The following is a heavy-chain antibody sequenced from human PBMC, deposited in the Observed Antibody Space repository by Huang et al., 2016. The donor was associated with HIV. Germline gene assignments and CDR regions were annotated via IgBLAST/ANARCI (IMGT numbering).Heavy chain of an antibody. CDR1: GGSISSSSYY. D-gene: IGHD6-19*01. CDR3: ARHGRVAGHYYNNMDV. J-gene: IGHJ6*02. Sequence: LQLQESGPGLVKSSETLSLICTVSGGSISSSSYYWGWIRQPPGKGPEWIGIIYYSVNPYYNPPLKMRVTISVDTSKNQFSLKVNSVTAADTAVYYCARHGRVAGHYYNNMDVWGRGTTVTVSS. V-gene: IGHV4-39*01. CDR2: IYYSVNP.